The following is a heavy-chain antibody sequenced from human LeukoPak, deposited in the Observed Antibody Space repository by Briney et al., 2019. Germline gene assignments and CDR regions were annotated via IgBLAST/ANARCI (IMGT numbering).Heavy chain of an antibody. CDR2: INPSGGST. V-gene: IGHV1-46*01. CDR1: GYTFTGYY. Sequence: ASMKVSCKASGYTFTGYYMHWVRQAPGQGLEWMGIINPSGGSTSYAQKFQGRVTMTRDMSTSTVYMELSSLRSEDTAVYYCARVRGWNYGQHYFDYWGQGTLVTVSS. J-gene: IGHJ4*02. CDR3: ARVRGWNYGQHYFDY. D-gene: IGHD1-7*01.